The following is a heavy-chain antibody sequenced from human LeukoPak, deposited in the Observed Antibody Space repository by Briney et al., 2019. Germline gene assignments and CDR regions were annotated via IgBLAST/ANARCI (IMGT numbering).Heavy chain of an antibody. D-gene: IGHD2-15*01. V-gene: IGHV3-48*03. CDR3: ARVLDGCDY. Sequence: PGGSLRLSCAASGFTFSSYEMNWVRQAPGRGLEWVSYIISSGSIIYYADSVKGRFTISRDNAKNSLYLQVNSLRAEDTAVYYCARVLDGCDYWGQGTLVTVSS. CDR1: GFTFSSYE. CDR2: IISSGSII. J-gene: IGHJ4*02.